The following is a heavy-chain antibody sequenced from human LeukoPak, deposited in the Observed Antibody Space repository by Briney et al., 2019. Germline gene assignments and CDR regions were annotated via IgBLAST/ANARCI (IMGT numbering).Heavy chain of an antibody. V-gene: IGHV3-48*02. CDR1: GFTFSNYY. CDR3: ARVSAYSSGWPLLDY. CDR2: ISSSSTTI. D-gene: IGHD6-19*01. Sequence: GGSLRLSCAASGFTFSNYYMNWVRQAPGKGLEWVSYISSSSTTIKYADSVKGRFTISRDNAKNSLFLQMNSLRDEDTAVYYCARVSAYSSGWPLLDYWGQGALVTVSS. J-gene: IGHJ4*02.